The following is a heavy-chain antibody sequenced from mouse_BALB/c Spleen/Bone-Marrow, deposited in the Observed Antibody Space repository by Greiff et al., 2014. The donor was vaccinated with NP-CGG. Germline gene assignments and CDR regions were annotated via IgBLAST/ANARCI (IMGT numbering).Heavy chain of an antibody. CDR2: INYSGIT. Sequence: VQLKESGPDLVQPSQSLSLTCTVTGFFFTRGYSWHWVRQFPGKKLEWMGFINYSGITNYNPSLKSRISITRDTSKNQFFLQLNSVTTEDTATYYCTRRGLYGYAMDYWGQGTSVTVSS. CDR1: GFFFTRGYS. CDR3: TRRGLYGYAMDY. J-gene: IGHJ4*01. D-gene: IGHD1-1*02. V-gene: IGHV3-1*02.